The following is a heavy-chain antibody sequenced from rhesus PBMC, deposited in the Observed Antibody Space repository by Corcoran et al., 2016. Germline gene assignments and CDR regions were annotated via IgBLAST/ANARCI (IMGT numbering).Heavy chain of an antibody. D-gene: IGHD2-2*01. J-gene: IGHJ4*01. CDR2: IRNKANGGTT. V-gene: IGHV3-116*02. Sequence: EVRLVESGGGLVQPGGSLRLSCAASGFTFSDYYMTWVRQAPGKGPEWVGFIRNKANGGTTEYDASVKGRFTISRDDSKSIASLQMNSLKTEDTAVYYCARGYCTSTTCYSGPRDYWGQGVLVTVSS. CDR3: ARGYCTSTTCYSGPRDY. CDR1: GFTFSDYY.